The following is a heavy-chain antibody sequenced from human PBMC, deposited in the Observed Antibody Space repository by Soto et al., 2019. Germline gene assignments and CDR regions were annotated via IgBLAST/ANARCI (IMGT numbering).Heavy chain of an antibody. Sequence: ASVKVSCKASGYTFTSYGISWVRQAPGQGLEWMGWISADSGNTNFAQKLQGRVTMTTDTSTSTAYMELRSLRSDDTAVYYCARDRKGYSSSHGYFLHWGQGTLVTVAS. CDR1: GYTFTSYG. CDR2: ISADSGNT. D-gene: IGHD6-13*01. J-gene: IGHJ1*01. CDR3: ARDRKGYSSSHGYFLH. V-gene: IGHV1-18*01.